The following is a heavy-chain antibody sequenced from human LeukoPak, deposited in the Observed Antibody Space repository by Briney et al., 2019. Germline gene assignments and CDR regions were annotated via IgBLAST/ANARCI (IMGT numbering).Heavy chain of an antibody. V-gene: IGHV4-59*01. J-gene: IGHJ3*02. Sequence: TSETLSLTCTVSGGSISSYYWSWIRQPPGKGLEWIGYIYYSGSTNYNPSLKSRVTISVDASKNQFSLKLSSVTAADTAVYYCAGDTAMVIRAFDIWGQGTMVAVSS. CDR2: IYYSGST. CDR1: GGSISSYY. D-gene: IGHD5-18*01. CDR3: AGDTAMVIRAFDI.